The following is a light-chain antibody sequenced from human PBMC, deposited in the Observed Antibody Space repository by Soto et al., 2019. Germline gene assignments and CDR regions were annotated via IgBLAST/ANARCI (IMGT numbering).Light chain of an antibody. CDR2: DVD. V-gene: IGLV2-11*01. CDR1: SIHISTYDY. CDR3: CAYAGTYV. Sequence: QSVLTQPRSVSGSPGQSVTISCTGSSIHISTYDYVSWYQQYPDKAPNLLVYDVDRRPSGVPDRFSGSKSGNTASLTISGLQIDDEADYFCCAYAGTYVFGSGTKVPVL. J-gene: IGLJ1*01.